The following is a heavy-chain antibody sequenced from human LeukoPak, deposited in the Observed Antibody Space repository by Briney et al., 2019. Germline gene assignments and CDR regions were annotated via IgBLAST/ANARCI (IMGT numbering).Heavy chain of an antibody. D-gene: IGHD6-6*01. CDR1: GGSINNSY. CDR3: ARLSSLANIAARGRTWFDT. V-gene: IGHV4-59*01. J-gene: IGHJ5*02. Sequence: PSETLSLTCTVSGGSINNSYWTWIRQPPGKGLEWIGHIYYSGSTNYSPSLKSRVTISVDTSKNQFSLKLSSVTAADTAVYYCARLSSLANIAARGRTWFDTWGQGSLVTVSS. CDR2: IYYSGST.